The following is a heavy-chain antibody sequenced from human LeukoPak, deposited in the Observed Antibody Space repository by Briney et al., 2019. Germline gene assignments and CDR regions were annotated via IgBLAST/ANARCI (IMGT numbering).Heavy chain of an antibody. J-gene: IGHJ4*02. Sequence: PSETLSLTCAVSGGSISSGGYSWSWIRQPPGKGLEWIGYIYYSGSTNYNPSLKSRVTISVDTSKNQFSLKPSSVTAADTAVYYCARLDGSYGYYFDYWGQGTLVTVSS. D-gene: IGHD1-26*01. CDR2: IYYSGST. CDR1: GGSISSGGYS. CDR3: ARLDGSYGYYFDY. V-gene: IGHV4-61*08.